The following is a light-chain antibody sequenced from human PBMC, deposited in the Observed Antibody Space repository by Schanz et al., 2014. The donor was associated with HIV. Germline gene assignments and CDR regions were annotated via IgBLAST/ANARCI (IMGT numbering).Light chain of an antibody. CDR2: EGS. CDR3: GSYAHSNRWV. V-gene: IGLV2-23*01. Sequence: QSALTQPASVSGSPGQSITISCTGTISDIGSYNLVSWYQQHPGKAPKLLVYEGSRRPSGVSSRFSGSKSGNTASLTISGLQAEDEGDYYCGSYAHSNRWVFGGGTKLTVL. J-gene: IGLJ3*02. CDR1: ISDIGSYNL.